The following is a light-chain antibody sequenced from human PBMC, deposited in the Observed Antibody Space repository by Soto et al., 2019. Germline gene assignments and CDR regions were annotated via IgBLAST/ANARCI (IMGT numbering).Light chain of an antibody. CDR2: LAS. CDR1: QTLLDSNGYNY. J-gene: IGKJ1*01. Sequence: DVVMTQSPLSLPVPPGEPASISCRSSQTLLDSNGYNYLDWYLQKPAQSPPLLITLASARASGGPDRMRGSRTGRDFTLTISRVEAPEVVVYYYRQARQTLTCTFGQGTKVDIK. V-gene: IGKV2-28*01. CDR3: RQARQTLTCT.